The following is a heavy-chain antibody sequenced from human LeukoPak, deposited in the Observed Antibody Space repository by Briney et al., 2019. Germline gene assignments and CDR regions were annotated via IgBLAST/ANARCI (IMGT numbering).Heavy chain of an antibody. V-gene: IGHV4-59*02. Sequence: TASETLSLTCVVSGGSVSGYYWGWIRQPPGRGLEWIGYVYYSGSTNYNPSFKSRITISVDTSRNQFSLQLSSETAADTAVYYCARIHRYCSGGACYVLDNWGQGTLVAVSS. J-gene: IGHJ4*02. CDR3: ARIHRYCSGGACYVLDN. D-gene: IGHD2-15*01. CDR1: GGSVSGYY. CDR2: VYYSGST.